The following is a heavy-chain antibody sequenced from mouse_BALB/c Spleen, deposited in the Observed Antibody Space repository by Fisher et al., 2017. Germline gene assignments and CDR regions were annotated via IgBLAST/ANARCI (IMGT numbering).Heavy chain of an antibody. D-gene: IGHD1-1*01. CDR3: ARDGSYAMDY. V-gene: IGHV1-69*02. Sequence: KFKGKATLAADKSSSTAYMQLSSLTSEDTAVYYCARDGSYAMDYWGQGTSVTVSS. J-gene: IGHJ4*01.